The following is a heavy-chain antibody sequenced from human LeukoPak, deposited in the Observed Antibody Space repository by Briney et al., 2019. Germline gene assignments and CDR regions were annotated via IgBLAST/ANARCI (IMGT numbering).Heavy chain of an antibody. CDR3: AKGYGGNYYGMDV. Sequence: GGSLRLSCAASGFTFSSYGMHWVRQAPGKGLEWVAVISYDGSNKYYADSVKGRFTISRDNSKNTLYLQMNSLRAEDTAVYYCAKGYGGNYYGMDVWGQGTMVTVSS. CDR2: ISYDGSNK. CDR1: GFTFSSYG. D-gene: IGHD4-23*01. J-gene: IGHJ6*02. V-gene: IGHV3-30*18.